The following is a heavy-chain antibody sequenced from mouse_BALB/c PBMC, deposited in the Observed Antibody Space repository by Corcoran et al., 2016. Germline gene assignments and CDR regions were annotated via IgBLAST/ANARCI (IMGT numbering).Heavy chain of an antibody. Sequence: QIQLVQSGPELKKPGETVKISCKASGYTFTNYGMNWVKQAPGKGLKWMGWINTYTGEPTYADDFKGRFAFSLETSASTAYLQINNLKNEDTATYFCARSDYGSSSWFAYWGQGTLVTVSA. CDR2: INTYTGEP. CDR3: ARSDYGSSSWFAY. V-gene: IGHV9-3-1*01. D-gene: IGHD1-1*01. CDR1: GYTFTNYG. J-gene: IGHJ3*01.